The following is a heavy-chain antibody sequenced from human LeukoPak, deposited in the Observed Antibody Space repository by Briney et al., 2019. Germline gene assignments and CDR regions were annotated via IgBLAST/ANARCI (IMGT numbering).Heavy chain of an antibody. Sequence: SETLSLTCTVSGGSISSYYWSWIRQPAGKGLEWIGRIYTSGSTNYNPSLKSRVTISEDTSKNQFSLKLSSVTAADTAVYYCARAFRGIFGVFEAFDIWGQGTMVTVSS. V-gene: IGHV4-4*07. CDR3: ARAFRGIFGVFEAFDI. J-gene: IGHJ3*02. CDR1: GGSISSYY. CDR2: IYTSGST. D-gene: IGHD3-3*01.